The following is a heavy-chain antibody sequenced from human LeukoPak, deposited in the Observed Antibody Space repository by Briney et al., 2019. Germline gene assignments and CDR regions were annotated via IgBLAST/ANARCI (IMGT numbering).Heavy chain of an antibody. V-gene: IGHV1-69*05. Sequence: SSVKVSCKASGGTSSSYAISWVRQAPGQGLEWMGRIIPIFGTANYAQKFQGRVTITTDESTSTAYMELSSLRSEDTAVYYCAGSPRIATNWFDPWGQGTLVTVSS. CDR2: IIPIFGTA. D-gene: IGHD3-22*01. CDR1: GGTSSSYA. CDR3: AGSPRIATNWFDP. J-gene: IGHJ5*02.